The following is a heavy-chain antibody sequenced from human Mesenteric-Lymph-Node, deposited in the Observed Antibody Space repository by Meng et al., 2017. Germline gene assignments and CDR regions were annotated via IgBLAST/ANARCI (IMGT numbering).Heavy chain of an antibody. CDR3: ARGELGYYYGSGNRNWFDP. CDR2: ISWDGGST. Sequence: GGSLRLSCAASGFTFDDYTMHWVRQAPGKGLEWVSLISWDGGSTYYADSVKGRFTISRDNSKNSLYLQMNSLRAEDTALYYCARGELGYYYGSGNRNWFDPWGQGTLVTVSS. D-gene: IGHD3-10*01. CDR1: GFTFDDYT. V-gene: IGHV3-43*01. J-gene: IGHJ5*02.